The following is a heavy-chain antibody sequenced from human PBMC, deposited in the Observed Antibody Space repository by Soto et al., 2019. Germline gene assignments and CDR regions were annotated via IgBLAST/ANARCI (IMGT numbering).Heavy chain of an antibody. Sequence: GGSLRLSCAASGLTFNRYWMHWVRHAPGKGLVWVSHINTDGSNTNYADSVKGRFTISRDNAKSALFLQMNSLRDEDTAVYYCAREFCSGGNCYTYYFDPWGQGIPVTVSS. CDR1: GLTFNRYW. CDR2: INTDGSNT. J-gene: IGHJ5*02. D-gene: IGHD2-15*01. CDR3: AREFCSGGNCYTYYFDP. V-gene: IGHV3-74*01.